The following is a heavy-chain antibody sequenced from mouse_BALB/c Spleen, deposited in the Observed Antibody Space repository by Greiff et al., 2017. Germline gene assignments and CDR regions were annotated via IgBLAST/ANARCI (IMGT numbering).Heavy chain of an antibody. CDR3: ARWNYGNYEAMDY. CDR2: INPGSGGT. Sequence: VQVVESGAELVRPGTSVKVSCKASGYAFTNYLIEWVKQRPGQGLEWIGVINPGSGGTNYNEKFKGKATLTADKSSSTAYMQLSSLTSDDSAVYFCARWNYGNYEAMDYWGQGTSVTVSS. D-gene: IGHD2-1*01. CDR1: GYAFTNYL. V-gene: IGHV1-54*01. J-gene: IGHJ4*01.